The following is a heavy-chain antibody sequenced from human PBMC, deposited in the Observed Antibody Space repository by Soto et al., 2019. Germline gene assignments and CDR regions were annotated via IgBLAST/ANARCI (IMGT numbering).Heavy chain of an antibody. Sequence: ETLSLTCTVSGGSISSHYWSWVRQAPGKGLEWIGHIYYRGSTTYNPSLRSRSTISVDTSNNQFSLKLNSVTTADTAVYYCARDGREASGMDVWGQGTKVTVSS. CDR3: ARDGREASGMDV. V-gene: IGHV4-59*11. J-gene: IGHJ6*02. D-gene: IGHD1-26*01. CDR1: GGSISSHY. CDR2: IYYRGST.